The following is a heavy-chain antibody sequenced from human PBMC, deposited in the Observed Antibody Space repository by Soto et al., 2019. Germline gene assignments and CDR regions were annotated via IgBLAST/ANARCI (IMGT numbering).Heavy chain of an antibody. CDR3: ARENRYNWNHDPYYFDY. D-gene: IGHD1-20*01. Sequence: ASLKVSCKASGDTFSSYAISWVRQAPGQGLEWMGGIIPIFGTANYAQKFQGRVTITADESTSTAYMELSSLRSEDTAVYYCARENRYNWNHDPYYFDYWGQGTLVTVSS. CDR2: IIPIFGTA. J-gene: IGHJ4*02. CDR1: GDTFSSYA. V-gene: IGHV1-69*13.